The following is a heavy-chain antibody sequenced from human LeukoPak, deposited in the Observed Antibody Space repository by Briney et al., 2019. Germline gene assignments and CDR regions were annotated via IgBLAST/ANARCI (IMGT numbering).Heavy chain of an antibody. V-gene: IGHV4-34*01. Sequence: SETLSLTCAVYGGSFSGYYWSWIRQPPGKGLEWIGEINHSGSTNYNPSLKSRVTISVDTSKNQFSLKLSSVTAADTAVYYWARRSIAVAGFDYWGQGTLVTVSS. J-gene: IGHJ4*02. CDR1: GGSFSGYY. CDR3: ARRSIAVAGFDY. D-gene: IGHD6-19*01. CDR2: INHSGST.